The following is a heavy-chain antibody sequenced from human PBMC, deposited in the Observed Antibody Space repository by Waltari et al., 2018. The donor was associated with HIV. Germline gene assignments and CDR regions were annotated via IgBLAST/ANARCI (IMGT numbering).Heavy chain of an antibody. CDR3: SRDTFGEYDF. V-gene: IGHV3-74*01. CDR2: INIDGRTR. J-gene: IGHJ4*02. D-gene: IGHD3-3*01. CDR1: GFSVTNYW. Sequence: EVQLVQSGGGLIKPGGSLRLSCAASGFSVTNYWMHWVRQSPGKGLVWVSRINIDGRTRDYADSVKGRFTISRDSAKNTLSLQMNSIREEDTAVYYCSRDTFGEYDFWGQGALVTVSS.